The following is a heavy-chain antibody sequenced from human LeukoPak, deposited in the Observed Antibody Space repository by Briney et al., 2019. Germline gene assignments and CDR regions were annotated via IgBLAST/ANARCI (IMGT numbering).Heavy chain of an antibody. CDR3: AREPRYCSTTSCYPTGWFDP. D-gene: IGHD2-2*01. Sequence: ASVKVSCKASGYTFTSYAMNWVRQAPGQGLEWMGWINTNTGNPTYAQGFTGRFVFSLDTSVTTTYLQISSLKAEDTAVYYCAREPRYCSTTSCYPTGWFDPWGQGTLVTVSS. CDR1: GYTFTSYA. J-gene: IGHJ5*02. CDR2: INTNTGNP. V-gene: IGHV7-4-1*02.